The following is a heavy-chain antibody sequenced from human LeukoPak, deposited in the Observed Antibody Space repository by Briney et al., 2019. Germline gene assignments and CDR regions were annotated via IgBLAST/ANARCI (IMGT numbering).Heavy chain of an antibody. D-gene: IGHD6-19*01. J-gene: IGHJ4*02. Sequence: SETLSLTCTVSGGSLSSYYWSWIRQPAGKGLEWIGRIYTSGSTNYNPSLTSRVTMSVDTSKNQFSLKLSSVTAADTAVYYCARDRAGPKRGPLSFDYWGQGTLVTVSS. CDR2: IYTSGST. V-gene: IGHV4-4*07. CDR1: GGSLSSYY. CDR3: ARDRAGPKRGPLSFDY.